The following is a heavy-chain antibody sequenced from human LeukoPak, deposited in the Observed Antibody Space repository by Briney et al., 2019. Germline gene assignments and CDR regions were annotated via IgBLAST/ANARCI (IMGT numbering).Heavy chain of an antibody. CDR2: INTDGSST. CDR3: ATDRSSTAVRPH. J-gene: IGHJ4*02. CDR1: GFTFSSYW. D-gene: IGHD6-6*01. V-gene: IGHV3-74*01. Sequence: GGSLRLSCAASGFTFSSYWMHWVRQAPGKGLVWVSRINTDGSSTNYADSVKGRFTISRDNAKNTLYLQMNSLRAEDTAVYYCATDRSSTAVRPHWGQGTLVTVSS.